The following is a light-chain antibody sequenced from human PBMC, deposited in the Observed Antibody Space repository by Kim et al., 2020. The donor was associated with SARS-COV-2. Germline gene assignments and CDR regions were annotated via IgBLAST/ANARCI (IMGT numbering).Light chain of an antibody. CDR3: QQYNDLPRT. CDR1: QSVSSN. Sequence: EIVMTQSPATLSVSPGERATLSCRASQSVSSNLAWYQQKPGQAPRILVYGASTRDTGIPVRFSGSGSGTEFTLIISSLQSEDFAVYYCQQYNDLPRTFGQGTKLEI. J-gene: IGKJ2*01. CDR2: GAS. V-gene: IGKV3-15*01.